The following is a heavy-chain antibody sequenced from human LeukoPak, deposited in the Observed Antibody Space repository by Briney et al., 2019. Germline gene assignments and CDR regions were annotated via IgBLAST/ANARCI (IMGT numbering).Heavy chain of an antibody. J-gene: IGHJ3*02. CDR2: IWHDGSNR. V-gene: IGHV3-33*01. CDR3: VRVVTVSNTDPAFDI. D-gene: IGHD2-21*02. Sequence: PGRSLRLSCAASGFIFSSYGMHWVRQAPGKGLEWVAVIWHDGSNRHYVDSVKGRFTISRVNPKSTLYLQMNSLRAEDTAVYYCVRVVTVSNTDPAFDIWGRGTLVTVSS. CDR1: GFIFSSYG.